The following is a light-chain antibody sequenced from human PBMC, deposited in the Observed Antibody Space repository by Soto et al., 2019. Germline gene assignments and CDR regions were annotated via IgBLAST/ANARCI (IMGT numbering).Light chain of an antibody. CDR1: QSVSNNY. CDR3: QQRSNWPHT. V-gene: IGKV3-11*01. Sequence: ILLTQSPGTLSLSPGERATLSCRASQSVSNNYVAWYQQKPGQAPRLLIYDASNRATGIPARFSGSGSGTDFTLTISSLEPEDFAVYYCQQRSNWPHTFGPGTKVDIK. CDR2: DAS. J-gene: IGKJ3*01.